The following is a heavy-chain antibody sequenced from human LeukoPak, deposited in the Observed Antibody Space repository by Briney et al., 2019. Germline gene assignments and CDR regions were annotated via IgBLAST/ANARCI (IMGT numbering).Heavy chain of an antibody. CDR1: GGTFSSHA. V-gene: IGHV1-69*04. J-gene: IGHJ4*02. D-gene: IGHD2-15*01. Sequence: GSSVKVSCKASGGTFSSHAISWVRQAPGQGLEWMGRIIPIFGIANYAQKFQGRVTITADKSTSTAYMELSSLRSEDTAVYYCARAMTATYCSGGSCLSYWGQGTLVTVSS. CDR3: ARAMTATYCSGGSCLSY. CDR2: IIPIFGIA.